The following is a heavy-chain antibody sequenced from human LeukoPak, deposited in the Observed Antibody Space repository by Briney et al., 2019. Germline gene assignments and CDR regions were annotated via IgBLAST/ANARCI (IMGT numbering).Heavy chain of an antibody. J-gene: IGHJ4*02. CDR2: IRYDGSDK. Sequence: GGSLRLSCAASGFTFSSYAMHWVRQAPGKGLEWVAFIRYDGSDKYYADSVKGRFTISRDNAKNTLYLQMNSLRAEDTAVYYCVREYSTLDYWGQGTQVTVSS. V-gene: IGHV3-30*02. CDR1: GFTFSSYA. CDR3: VREYSTLDY. D-gene: IGHD2-15*01.